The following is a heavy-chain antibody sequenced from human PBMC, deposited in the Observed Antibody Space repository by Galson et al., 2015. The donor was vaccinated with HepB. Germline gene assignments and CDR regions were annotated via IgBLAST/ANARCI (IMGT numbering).Heavy chain of an antibody. CDR3: ARAGYSGYDLFH. J-gene: IGHJ4*02. D-gene: IGHD5-12*01. V-gene: IGHV1-18*01. CDR1: GYTFTSYG. CDR2: ISAYNGNT. Sequence: SVKVSCKASGYTFTSYGISWVRQAPGQGLEWMGWISAYNGNTNYAQKLQGRVTMTTDTSKSKAYMELRSLRSEDTAVYYCARAGYSGYDLFHCGQGTLVTVSS.